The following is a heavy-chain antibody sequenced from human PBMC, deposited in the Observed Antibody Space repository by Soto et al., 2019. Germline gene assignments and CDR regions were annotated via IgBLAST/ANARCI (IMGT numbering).Heavy chain of an antibody. V-gene: IGHV4-59*01. Sequence: SETLSLTCTVSGGSISSYYWSWIRQPPGKGLEWIGYIYYSGSTNYNPSLKSRVTISVDTSKNQFSLKLSSVTAADTAVYYCARGRYCSSTSCRTYAFDIWGQGTMVTVSS. J-gene: IGHJ3*02. CDR1: GGSISSYY. CDR3: ARGRYCSSTSCRTYAFDI. CDR2: IYYSGST. D-gene: IGHD2-2*01.